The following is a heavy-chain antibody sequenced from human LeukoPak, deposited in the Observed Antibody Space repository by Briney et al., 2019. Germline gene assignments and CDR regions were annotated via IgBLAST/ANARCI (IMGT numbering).Heavy chain of an antibody. J-gene: IGHJ4*02. Sequence: PGGSLRLSCAASGFTFSSYSMNWVRQAPGKGLEWVSSISSSSSYIYYADSVKGRFTISRDNAKNSLYLQMNSLRAEDPAVYYCARDSSSGYYSKADYWGQGTLVTVSS. D-gene: IGHD3-22*01. CDR2: ISSSSSYI. CDR3: ARDSSSGYYSKADY. V-gene: IGHV3-21*01. CDR1: GFTFSSYS.